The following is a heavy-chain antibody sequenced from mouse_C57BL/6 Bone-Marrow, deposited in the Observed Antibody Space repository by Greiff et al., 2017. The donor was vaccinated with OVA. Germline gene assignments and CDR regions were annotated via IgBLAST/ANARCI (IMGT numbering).Heavy chain of an antibody. CDR2: ISSGGSYT. J-gene: IGHJ1*03. D-gene: IGHD1-1*01. CDR1: GFTFSSYG. CDR3: ARPPGSSSWYFDV. V-gene: IGHV5-6*01. Sequence: EVQLQQSGGDLVKPGGSLKLSCAASGFTFSSYGMSWVRQTPDKRLEWVATISSGGSYTYYPDSVKGRFTISRDNAKNTLYLQMSSLKSEDTAMYYCARPPGSSSWYFDVWGTGTTVTVSS.